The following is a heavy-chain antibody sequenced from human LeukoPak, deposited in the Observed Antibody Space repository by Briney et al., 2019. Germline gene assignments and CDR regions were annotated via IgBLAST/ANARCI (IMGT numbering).Heavy chain of an antibody. CDR1: GGTFSSYA. J-gene: IGHJ5*02. D-gene: IGHD3-9*01. Sequence: ASVKVSCKASGGTFSSYAISWVRQAPGQGLEWMGGIIPIFGTANYAQKFQGRVTITADKSTSTAYMELSSLRSEDTAVYYCARARYYDILTGGSWFDPWGQGTLVTVSS. V-gene: IGHV1-69*06. CDR2: IIPIFGTA. CDR3: ARARYYDILTGGSWFDP.